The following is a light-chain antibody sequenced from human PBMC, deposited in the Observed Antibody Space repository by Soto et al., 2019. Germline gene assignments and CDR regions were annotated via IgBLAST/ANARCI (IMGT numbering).Light chain of an antibody. V-gene: IGKV3-20*01. CDR3: QHYGTLWT. CDR2: GAS. J-gene: IGKJ1*01. Sequence: EIVLTQSPGTLSLSPGERATISCRASQSVSSSYLAWYQQKAGQAPRLLISGASSRATGIPDRFSGSWSGTFSPLTISRLQPEYFALYYCQHYGTLWTFGQGTKVEIK. CDR1: QSVSSSY.